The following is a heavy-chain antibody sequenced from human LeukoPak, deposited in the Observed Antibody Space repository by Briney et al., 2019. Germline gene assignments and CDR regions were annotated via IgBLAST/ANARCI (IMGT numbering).Heavy chain of an antibody. CDR1: GFTFSSYA. CDR2: ISGSGGST. J-gene: IGHJ3*02. V-gene: IGHV3-23*01. D-gene: IGHD3-3*01. CDR3: ARVRHDFWSGHDAFDI. Sequence: PGGSLRLSCAASGFTFSSYAMSWVRQAPGKGLEWVSAISGSGGSTYYADSVKGRFTISRDNSKNTLYLQMNSLRAEDTAVYYCARVRHDFWSGHDAFDIWGQGTMVTVSS.